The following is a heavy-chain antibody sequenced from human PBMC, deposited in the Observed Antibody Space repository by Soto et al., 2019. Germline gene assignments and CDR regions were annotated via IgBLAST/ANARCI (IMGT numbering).Heavy chain of an antibody. Sequence: PGGSLRLSCAASGFTFSSYAMIWVRQAPGKGLEWVSAISGSGGSTYYADSVKGRFTISRDNSKNTLYLQMNSLRAEDTAVYYCAKDQGDGYNYSFDYWGQGTLVTVSS. CDR2: ISGSGGST. J-gene: IGHJ4*02. CDR3: AKDQGDGYNYSFDY. D-gene: IGHD5-12*01. V-gene: IGHV3-23*01. CDR1: GFTFSSYA.